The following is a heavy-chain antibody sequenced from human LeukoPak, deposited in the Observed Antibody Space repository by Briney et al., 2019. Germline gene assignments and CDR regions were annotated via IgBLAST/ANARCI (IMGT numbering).Heavy chain of an antibody. D-gene: IGHD2-15*01. CDR2: ISGSGGST. CDR3: ARPVVAATTPDTFDI. V-gene: IGHV3-23*01. CDR1: GFTFSTYG. Sequence: PGGSLRLSCAASGFTFSTYGMNWVRQAPGKGLEWVSAISGSGGSTYYADSVKGRFTISRDNSKNTLYLQMNSLRAEDTAVYYCARPVVAATTPDTFDIWGQGTMVTVSS. J-gene: IGHJ3*02.